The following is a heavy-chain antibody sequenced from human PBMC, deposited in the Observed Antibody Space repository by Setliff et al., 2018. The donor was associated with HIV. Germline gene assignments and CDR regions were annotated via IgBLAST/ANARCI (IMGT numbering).Heavy chain of an antibody. J-gene: IGHJ4*02. V-gene: IGHV1-69*13. CDR2: IVPIFGTA. CDR1: RGTFSSYA. D-gene: IGHD2-21*02. CDR3: AEGGLGGGDYYFDF. Sequence: SVKVSCKASRGTFSSYAVSYLRQAPGQGLEWMGGIVPIFGTANYAQKFQGRVTITADESTSTAYMELKSLRSEDTAVYYCAEGGLGGGDYYFDFWGQGTLVTVSS.